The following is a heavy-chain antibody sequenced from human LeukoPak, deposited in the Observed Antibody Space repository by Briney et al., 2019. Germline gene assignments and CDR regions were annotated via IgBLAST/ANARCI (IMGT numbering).Heavy chain of an antibody. D-gene: IGHD2-15*01. CDR1: GGSISSNY. J-gene: IGHJ4*02. V-gene: IGHV4-59*01. CDR3: ARDRGYCSGGSCYRPLDY. Sequence: SETLSLTCTVSGGSISSNYWSWIRQPPGKGLEWIGYIYYSGSTKYNPSLKSRVTMSVDTSKNPFSLKLSSVTAPHTGVYYCARDRGYCSGGSCYRPLDYWGQGTLVTVSS. CDR2: IYYSGST.